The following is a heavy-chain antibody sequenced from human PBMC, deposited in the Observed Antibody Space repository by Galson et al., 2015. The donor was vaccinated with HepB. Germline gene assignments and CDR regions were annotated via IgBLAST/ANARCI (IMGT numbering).Heavy chain of an antibody. V-gene: IGHV4-34*01. CDR2: INHSGST. J-gene: IGHJ5*02. D-gene: IGHD2-2*01. Sequence: SETLSLTCAVYGGSFSGYYWSWIRQPPGKGLEWIGEINHSGSTNYNPSLKSRVTISVDTSKNQFSLKLSSVTAADTAVYYCARGSRRCSSTSCYLMRGWFDPWGQGTLVTVSS. CDR1: GGSFSGYY. CDR3: ARGSRRCSSTSCYLMRGWFDP.